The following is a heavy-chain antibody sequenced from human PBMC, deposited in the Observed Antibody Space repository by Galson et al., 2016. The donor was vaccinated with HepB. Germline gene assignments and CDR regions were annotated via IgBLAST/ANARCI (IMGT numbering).Heavy chain of an antibody. Sequence: ETLSLTCAISGDSISSTHWWSWVHQPPGKGLDWIGETFHTGATYYNPSLRSRVTISVDKSQNHLSLTLNSVTAADTAVYYCARHIGVPTTRGFDSWGPGTLVTVSS. CDR1: GDSISSTHW. D-gene: IGHD1-26*01. J-gene: IGHJ5*01. CDR3: ARHIGVPTTRGFDS. CDR2: TFHTGAT. V-gene: IGHV4-4*02.